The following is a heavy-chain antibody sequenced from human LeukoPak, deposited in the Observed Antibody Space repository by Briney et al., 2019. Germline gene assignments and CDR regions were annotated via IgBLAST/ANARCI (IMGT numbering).Heavy chain of an antibody. Sequence: PGRSLRLSCAASGFTFSSYGMHWVRQAPGKGLEWVAVIWYDGSNKYYADSVKGRFTISRDNSKNTLYLQMNSLRAEDTAVYYCAKDLFEWQLVHYFDYWGQGTLVTVSS. V-gene: IGHV3-33*06. J-gene: IGHJ4*02. D-gene: IGHD6-6*01. CDR3: AKDLFEWQLVHYFDY. CDR1: GFTFSSYG. CDR2: IWYDGSNK.